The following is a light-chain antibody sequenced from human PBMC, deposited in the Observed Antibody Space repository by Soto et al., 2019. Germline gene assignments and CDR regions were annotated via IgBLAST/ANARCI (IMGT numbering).Light chain of an antibody. CDR2: KVS. J-gene: IGKJ1*01. CDR1: QTISDW. Sequence: DIQLTQSPSPLSASVGDSVTITCRTSQTISDWLAWYQQKPGKAPKLLVYKVSTLQNGVPSRFRGSGSGTEFTLTINSLQPDDFATYYCQQYHSFPTWAFGQGTNVEVK. V-gene: IGKV1-5*03. CDR3: QQYHSFPTWA.